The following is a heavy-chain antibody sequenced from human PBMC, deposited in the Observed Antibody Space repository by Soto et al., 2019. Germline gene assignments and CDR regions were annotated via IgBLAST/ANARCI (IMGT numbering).Heavy chain of an antibody. Sequence: SATLSLTCTVSGGSISSGAYSWSWIRLPPGKRLEWIVYIYHRGTSHYNPSLKSRITMSVDTSKNQFSLKLRSVTAADTAVYYCAGGSWKSWFDPWGQGTLVPVSS. CDR3: AGGSWKSWFDP. CDR1: GGSISSGAYS. CDR2: IYHRGTS. J-gene: IGHJ5*02. D-gene: IGHD6-13*01. V-gene: IGHV4-31*03.